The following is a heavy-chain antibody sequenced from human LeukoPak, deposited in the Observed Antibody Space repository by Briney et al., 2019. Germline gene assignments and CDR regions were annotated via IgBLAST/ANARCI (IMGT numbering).Heavy chain of an antibody. J-gene: IGHJ4*02. D-gene: IGHD4-23*01. CDR2: IYPGDSDT. CDR3: ARHVTTVVTGFDY. CDR1: GYSFTSYW. Sequence: GESLKISCKGSGYSFTSYWIGWVRQMPGKGLGWMGIIYPGDSDTRYRPSFQGQVTISADKSISTAYLQWSSLKASDTAMYYCARHVTTVVTGFDYWGQGTLVTVSS. V-gene: IGHV5-51*01.